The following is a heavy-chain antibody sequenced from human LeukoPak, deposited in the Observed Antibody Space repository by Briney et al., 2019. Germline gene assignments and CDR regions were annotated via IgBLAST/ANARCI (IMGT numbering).Heavy chain of an antibody. J-gene: IGHJ6*02. V-gene: IGHV3-23*01. CDR2: ISGSGGST. CDR1: GFTFSSYA. D-gene: IGHD3-3*01. Sequence: GGSLRLSCAASGFTFSSYAMSWVRQAPGKGLEWVSAISGSGGSTYYADSVKGRFTISRDNSKNTLYLQMNSLRAEDTAVYYCAREQVLRFLGYYYGMDVWGQGTTVTVSS. CDR3: AREQVLRFLGYYYGMDV.